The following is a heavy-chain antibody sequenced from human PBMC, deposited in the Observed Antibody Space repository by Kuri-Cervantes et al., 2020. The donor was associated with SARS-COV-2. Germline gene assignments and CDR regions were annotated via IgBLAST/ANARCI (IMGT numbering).Heavy chain of an antibody. CDR2: ISYDGSNK. J-gene: IGHJ6*02. CDR3: ARDHYYDSSGYSPPNYYYYGMDV. CDR1: GFTFSSDA. Sequence: GGSLRLSCAAAGFTFSSDAMHWVRQAPGKGLEWVAVISYDGSNKYYADSVKGRFTISRDNSENTLYLQMNSLRAEDKAVYYCARDHYYDSSGYSPPNYYYYGMDVWGQGTTVTVSS. V-gene: IGHV3-30-3*01. D-gene: IGHD3-22*01.